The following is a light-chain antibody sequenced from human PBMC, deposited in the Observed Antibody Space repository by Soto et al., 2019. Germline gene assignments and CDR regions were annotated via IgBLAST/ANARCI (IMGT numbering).Light chain of an antibody. CDR3: QQHERAPRS. Sequence: EIVLTQSPGTLSLSPGQIATLSCRASQNLSRDRLAWYQQKPGQPPRLVLYSASSRTGGTPDRFSGSGTGTDFTLTIRGLEPAEFAVCYCQQHERAPRSYGPGTKVELK. CDR1: QNLSRDR. CDR2: SAS. V-gene: IGKV3-20*01. J-gene: IGKJ1*01.